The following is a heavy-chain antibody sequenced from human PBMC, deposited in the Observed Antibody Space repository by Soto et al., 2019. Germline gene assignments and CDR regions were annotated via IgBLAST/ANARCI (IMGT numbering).Heavy chain of an antibody. CDR1: GYTFTGYY. CDR2: INPNSGDT. Sequence: ASVKVSCKASGYTFTGYYMHWVRQAPGQGLEWMGWINPNSGDTNYAQKFQGRVIMTRDTSLSTAYMGLSRLRSDDTAVYYCARDRLGYSSSSSWFDPWGQGTLVTVSS. V-gene: IGHV1-2*02. D-gene: IGHD6-6*01. J-gene: IGHJ5*02. CDR3: ARDRLGYSSSSSWFDP.